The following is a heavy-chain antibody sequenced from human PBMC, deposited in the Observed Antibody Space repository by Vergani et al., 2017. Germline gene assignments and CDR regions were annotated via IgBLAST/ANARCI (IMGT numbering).Heavy chain of an antibody. CDR2: INPSGGST. V-gene: IGHV1-46*01. CDR3: ARVGYYDSSGKGDFDY. J-gene: IGHJ4*02. D-gene: IGHD3-22*01. Sequence: QVQLVQSGAEVKKPGSSVKVSCKASGGTFSSYAISWVRQAPGQGLEWMGIINPSGGSTSYAQKFQGRVTMTRDTSTSTVYMELSSLRSEDTAVYYCARVGYYDSSGKGDFDYWGQGTLVTVSS. CDR1: GGTFSSYA.